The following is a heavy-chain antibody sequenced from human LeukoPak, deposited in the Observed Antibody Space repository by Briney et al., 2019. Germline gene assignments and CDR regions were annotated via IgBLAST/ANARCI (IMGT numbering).Heavy chain of an antibody. CDR2: TSGSGGNP. CDR3: AKDTGIILVRGAADY. CDR1: GFSFSSYA. D-gene: IGHD3-10*01. Sequence: GGSLRLSCSASGFSFSSYAMSWVRQAPGKGLEWASITSGSGGNPYYADSVKGRFTISRDNSKNTLYLHMNSLRAEDTALYYCAKDTGIILVRGAADYWGQGILVTVSS. V-gene: IGHV3-23*01. J-gene: IGHJ4*02.